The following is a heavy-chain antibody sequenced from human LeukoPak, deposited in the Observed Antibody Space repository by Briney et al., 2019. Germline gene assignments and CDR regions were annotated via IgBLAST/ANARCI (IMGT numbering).Heavy chain of an antibody. CDR2: ISSSSSYI. CDR1: GFTFSSYS. Sequence: GGSLRLSCAASGFTFSSYSMNWVRQAPGKGLEWVSSISSSSSYIYYADSVKGRLTISRDNAKNSLYLQMNSLRAEDTAVYYCARDPDYGDEDAFDIWGQGTMVTVSS. V-gene: IGHV3-21*01. J-gene: IGHJ3*02. D-gene: IGHD4-17*01. CDR3: ARDPDYGDEDAFDI.